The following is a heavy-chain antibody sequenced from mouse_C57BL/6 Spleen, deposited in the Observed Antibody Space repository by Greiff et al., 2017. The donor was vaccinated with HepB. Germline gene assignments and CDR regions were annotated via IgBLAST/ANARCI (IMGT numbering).Heavy chain of an antibody. V-gene: IGHV1-50*01. J-gene: IGHJ3*01. CDR3: ARDYGSRARFAY. CDR1: GYTFTSYW. D-gene: IGHD1-1*01. CDR2: IDPSDSYT. Sequence: QVQLQQPGAELVKPGASVKLSCKASGYTFTSYWMQWVKQRPGQGLEWIGEIDPSDSYTNYNQKFKGKATLTVDTSSSTAYMQLSSLTSEDSAVYYCARDYGSRARFAYWGQGTLVTVSA.